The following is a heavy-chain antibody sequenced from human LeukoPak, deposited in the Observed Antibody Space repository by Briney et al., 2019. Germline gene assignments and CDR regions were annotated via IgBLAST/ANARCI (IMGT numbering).Heavy chain of an antibody. CDR1: GFTFNKFW. CDR3: ATYGVVRGANDY. J-gene: IGHJ4*02. V-gene: IGHV3-7*01. Sequence: PGGSLRLSCAASGFTFNKFWMTWVRQAPGKGPEWVANIKQDGSEKYYVDSVKGRFTISRDNAKNSLSLQMNGLRAEDTAIYYCATYGVVRGANDYWGQGTLVTVSS. CDR2: IKQDGSEK. D-gene: IGHD4/OR15-4a*01.